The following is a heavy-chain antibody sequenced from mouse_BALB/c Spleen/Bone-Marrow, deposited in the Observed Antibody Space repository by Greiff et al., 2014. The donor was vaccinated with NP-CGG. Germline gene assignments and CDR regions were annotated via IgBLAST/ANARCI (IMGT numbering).Heavy chain of an antibody. V-gene: IGHV1-82*01. D-gene: IGHD1-1*01. Sequence: VQVVESGPELVKPGASVKISCRASGYVFSSSWMNWVKQRPGQGLEWIGRIYPEDGDTNYNGKFKDKATLTADKSSSTAYMQISSLTSVDSAVYFCARRRTFITSVVDYFDVWGAGTTVTVSS. J-gene: IGHJ1*01. CDR2: IYPEDGDT. CDR3: ARRRTFITSVVDYFDV. CDR1: GYVFSSSW.